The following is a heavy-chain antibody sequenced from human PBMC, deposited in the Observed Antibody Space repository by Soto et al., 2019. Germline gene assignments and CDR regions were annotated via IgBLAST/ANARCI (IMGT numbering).Heavy chain of an antibody. CDR2: ISYDGSNK. Sequence: GGSLRLSCAASGFTFSSYAMHWVRQAPGKGLEWVAVISYDGSNKYYADSVKGRFTISRDNSKNTLYLQMNGLRAEDTAVYYCAESRSYYYYYGMDVWGQGTTVTVSS. CDR3: AESRSYYYYYGMDV. J-gene: IGHJ6*02. D-gene: IGHD6-13*01. V-gene: IGHV3-30-3*01. CDR1: GFTFSSYA.